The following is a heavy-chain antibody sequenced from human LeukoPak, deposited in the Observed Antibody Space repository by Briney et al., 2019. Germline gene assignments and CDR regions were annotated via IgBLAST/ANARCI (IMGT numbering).Heavy chain of an antibody. CDR1: RGSISCSIRSYY. Sequence: SATLSLTYTVSRGSISCSIRSYYWSWLRQPPGKGLEWIGYISSSGSVNDNPSLRSRVTISVDTSKNQFFLNLSSVSAADTAVYYCARIPLGYSGAYYFDYWGQGTLVTVSP. D-gene: IGHD5-12*01. J-gene: IGHJ4*02. CDR2: ISSSGSV. CDR3: ARIPLGYSGAYYFDY. V-gene: IGHV4-4*09.